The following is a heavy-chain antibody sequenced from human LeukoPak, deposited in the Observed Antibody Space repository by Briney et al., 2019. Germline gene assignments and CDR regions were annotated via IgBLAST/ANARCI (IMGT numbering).Heavy chain of an antibody. CDR2: IRYDGSNK. CDR3: AKELAVAGALDH. D-gene: IGHD6-19*01. V-gene: IGHV3-30*02. J-gene: IGHJ1*01. CDR1: GFTFSSYG. Sequence: GGSLRLSCAASGFTFSSYGMHWVRQAPGKGLEWVAFIRYDGSNKYYADSVKGRFTISRDNSKNTLYLQMNSLRAGDTAVYYCAKELAVAGALDHWGQGTLVTVSS.